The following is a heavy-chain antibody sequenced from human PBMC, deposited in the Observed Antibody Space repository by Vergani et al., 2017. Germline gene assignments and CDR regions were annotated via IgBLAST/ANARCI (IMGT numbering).Heavy chain of an antibody. CDR3: AKAGLGGSGWAYFDY. J-gene: IGHJ4*02. D-gene: IGHD6-19*01. CDR1: GFTFSSYS. Sequence: EVQLVESGGGLVKPGGSLRLSCAASGFTFSSYSMNWVRQAPGKGLEWVSSISSSSSYIYYADSVKGRFTISRDNAKNSLYLQMNSLRAEDTAVYYCAKAGLGGSGWAYFDYWGQGTLVTVSS. CDR2: ISSSSSYI. V-gene: IGHV3-21*01.